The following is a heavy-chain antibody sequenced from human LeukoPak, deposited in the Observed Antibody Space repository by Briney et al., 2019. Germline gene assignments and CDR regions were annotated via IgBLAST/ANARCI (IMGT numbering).Heavy chain of an antibody. Sequence: SETLSLTCTVSGGSISSGGYYWSWIRQHLGKGLEWIGYIYYSGSTYYNPSLKSRVTISVDTSKNQFSLKLSSVTAADTAVYYCARDLGDGYKNWGQGTLVTVSS. CDR2: IYYSGST. CDR1: GGSISSGGYY. V-gene: IGHV4-31*03. J-gene: IGHJ4*02. CDR3: ARDLGDGYKN. D-gene: IGHD5-24*01.